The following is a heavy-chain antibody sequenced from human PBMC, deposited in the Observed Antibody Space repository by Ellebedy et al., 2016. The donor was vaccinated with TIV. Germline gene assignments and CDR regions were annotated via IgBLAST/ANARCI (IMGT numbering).Heavy chain of an antibody. V-gene: IGHV4-39*02. D-gene: IGHD6-19*01. J-gene: IGHJ4*02. CDR2: IYYNGST. CDR3: AASAEVPGWIEN. CDR1: GGSINTRNSS. Sequence: MPSETLSLTCTVSGGSINTRNSSWGWIRQPPGKGLEWIATIYYNGSTHYAPSLKSRVTISVDTPKNHFSLRLNSVTATDTSVYYGAASAEVPGWIENWGRGILVTVAS.